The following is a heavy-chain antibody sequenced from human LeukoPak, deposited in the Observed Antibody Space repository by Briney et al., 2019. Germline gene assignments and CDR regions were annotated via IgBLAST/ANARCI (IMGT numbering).Heavy chain of an antibody. J-gene: IGHJ4*02. D-gene: IGHD3-22*01. CDR1: GYTFTGYY. V-gene: IGHV1-2*06. CDR2: INPNSGGT. Sequence: ASVKVSCKASGYTFTGYYLHWVRQAPGLGLEWMGRINPNSGGTNFAQKFQGRVTMTRDTSISTAYMELSSLRSDDTAVYYCARGQYDSSGYYFESTFTRWGQGTLVTVSS. CDR3: ARGQYDSSGYYFESTFTR.